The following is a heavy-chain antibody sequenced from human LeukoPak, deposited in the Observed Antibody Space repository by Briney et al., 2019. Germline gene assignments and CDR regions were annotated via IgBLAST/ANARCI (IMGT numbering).Heavy chain of an antibody. J-gene: IGHJ4*02. CDR3: ATSYGSGSYYNILPDY. CDR2: IYYSGST. D-gene: IGHD3-10*01. CDR1: GGSISSSSYY. V-gene: IGHV4-39*01. Sequence: PSETLSLTCTVSGGSISSSSYYWGWIRQPPGKGLEWIGSIYYSGSTYHNPTLKSRVTISVDTSKNQFSLKLSSVTAADTAVYYCATSYGSGSYYNILPDYWGQGTLVTVSS.